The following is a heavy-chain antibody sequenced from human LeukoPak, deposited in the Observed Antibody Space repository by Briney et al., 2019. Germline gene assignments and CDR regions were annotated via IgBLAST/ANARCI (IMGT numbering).Heavy chain of an antibody. J-gene: IGHJ4*02. V-gene: IGHV4-59*01. CDR2: IYYSGNT. Sequence: SETLSLTCTVSGGSISSYYWSWIRQPPGKGLEGIGYIYYSGNTNYNPSLKSRVTISVDTSKNQFSLKLSSVTAADTAVYYCARAYTSWSFGYWGQGTLVTVSS. D-gene: IGHD3-16*01. CDR1: GGSISSYY. CDR3: ARAYTSWSFGY.